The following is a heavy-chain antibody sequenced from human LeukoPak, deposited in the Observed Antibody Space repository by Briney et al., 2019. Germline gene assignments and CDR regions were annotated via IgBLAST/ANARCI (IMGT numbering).Heavy chain of an antibody. J-gene: IGHJ4*02. CDR3: ARDQGYSSSWYPAFDY. Sequence: GGSLRLSCAASGFTFSSYSMNWVRQAPGKGLEWVSSISSSSSYIYYADSVKGRFTISRDNAKNSLYLQMNSLRAEGTAVYYCARDQGYSSSWYPAFDYWGQGTLVTVSS. V-gene: IGHV3-21*01. CDR1: GFTFSSYS. CDR2: ISSSSSYI. D-gene: IGHD6-13*01.